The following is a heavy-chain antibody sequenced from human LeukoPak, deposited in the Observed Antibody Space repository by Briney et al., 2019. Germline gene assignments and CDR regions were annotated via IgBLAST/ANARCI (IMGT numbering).Heavy chain of an antibody. D-gene: IGHD2-21*02. CDR2: ISYDGRSK. CDR1: GFTFSSYG. J-gene: IGHJ4*02. V-gene: IGHV3-30*18. CDR3: AKEGAYCGGDCYGVFDY. Sequence: GSLRLSCAASGFTFSSYGMHWVRQAPGKGLEWVAVISYDGRSKYYADSMKGRFTISRDNSKNTLYLQMNGLRAEDTAVYYCAKEGAYCGGDCYGVFDYWGQGTLVTVSS.